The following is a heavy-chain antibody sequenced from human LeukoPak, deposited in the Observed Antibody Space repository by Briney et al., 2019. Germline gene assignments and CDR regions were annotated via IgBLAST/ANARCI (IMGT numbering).Heavy chain of an antibody. D-gene: IGHD6-6*01. Sequence: TLSLTCTVAGVSISSGTDGWGWIRQPGGRGLEWIGRIYTSGSTNYNPSLKSRFTIPVDTSKNQFSLTLSSVTAADTAVYYWASLGAARGWFDPRGQGTPVPVSP. CDR3: ASLGAARGWFDP. V-gene: IGHV4-61*02. CDR2: IYTSGST. J-gene: IGHJ5*02. CDR1: GVSISSGTDG.